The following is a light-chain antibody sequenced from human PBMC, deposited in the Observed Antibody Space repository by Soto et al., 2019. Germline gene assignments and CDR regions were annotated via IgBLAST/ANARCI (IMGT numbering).Light chain of an antibody. CDR2: AAS. J-gene: IGKJ1*01. Sequence: AIRMTQSPSSFSASTGDRVTITCRASQAISNSLAWYQQQPGKAPKLLIYAASTFPSGVPSRFSGSGSGTDFTLTISCLQSEDFATYYCLQYYSDPPTFGQGTKVDIK. V-gene: IGKV1-8*01. CDR1: QAISNS. CDR3: LQYYSDPPT.